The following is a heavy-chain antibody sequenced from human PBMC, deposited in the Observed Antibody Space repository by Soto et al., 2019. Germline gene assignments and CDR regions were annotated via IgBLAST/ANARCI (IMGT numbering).Heavy chain of an antibody. CDR3: STRAYDTNGYYRFDP. Sequence: SETLSLTCAVYGGSFSGHSWTWIRQSPGKGLEWIGDINHSGRVNYSPSLKSRATISLDTSKNQFSLTLSAVTAADTAMYYCSTRAYDTNGYYRFDPWGQGTLVTVSS. CDR1: GGSFSGHS. V-gene: IGHV4-34*01. D-gene: IGHD3-22*01. CDR2: INHSGRV. J-gene: IGHJ5*01.